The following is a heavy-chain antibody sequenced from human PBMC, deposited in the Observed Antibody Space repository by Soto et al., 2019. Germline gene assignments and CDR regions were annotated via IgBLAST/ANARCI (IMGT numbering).Heavy chain of an antibody. D-gene: IGHD2-15*01. CDR2: INPNSGGT. Sequence: GASVKVSCKASGYTFTGYYMHWVRQAPGQGLEWMGWINPNSGGTNYAQKFQGGVTMTRDTSISTAYMELSRLRSDDTAEYYCARAPDIVVVVAENWFDPWGQGTLVTVSS. CDR1: GYTFTGYY. CDR3: ARAPDIVVVVAENWFDP. J-gene: IGHJ5*02. V-gene: IGHV1-2*02.